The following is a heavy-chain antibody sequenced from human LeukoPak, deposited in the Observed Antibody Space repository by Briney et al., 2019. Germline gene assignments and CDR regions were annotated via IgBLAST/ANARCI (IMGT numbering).Heavy chain of an antibody. Sequence: PGGSLRLSCAASGFTFSSYSMNWVRQAPGKGLEWASSISSSSSYIYYADSVKGRFTISRDNAKNSLYLQMNSLRAEDTAVYYCAKDRYFDWLSHFDYWGQGTLVTVSS. D-gene: IGHD3-9*01. V-gene: IGHV3-21*01. J-gene: IGHJ4*02. CDR1: GFTFSSYS. CDR3: AKDRYFDWLSHFDY. CDR2: ISSSSSYI.